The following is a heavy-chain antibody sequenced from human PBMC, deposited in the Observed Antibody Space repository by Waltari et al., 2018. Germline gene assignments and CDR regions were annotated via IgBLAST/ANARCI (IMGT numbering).Heavy chain of an antibody. CDR2: INHAGSEI. D-gene: IGHD3-10*01. J-gene: IGHJ4*02. CDR1: ESTFSNFW. Sequence: EVQVVESGGGLVQPGGSLRLSCALSESTFSNFWMTWVRQAPGRGLEWVANINHAGSEIHYVDSVKGRFTISRDNARNSLYLQMNSLRAEDTAVYYCATYRWLGYWGQGTLVTVSS. CDR3: ATYRWLGY. V-gene: IGHV3-7*03.